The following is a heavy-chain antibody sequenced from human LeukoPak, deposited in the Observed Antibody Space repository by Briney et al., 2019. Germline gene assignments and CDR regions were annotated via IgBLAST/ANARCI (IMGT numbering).Heavy chain of an antibody. CDR2: IYYSGST. J-gene: IGHJ4*02. D-gene: IGHD3-22*01. V-gene: IGHV4-39*07. Sequence: SETLSLTCTVSGGSISTSSYYWGWIRQPPGKGLEWIGSIYYSGSTYYSPSLKSRVTISVDTSKNQFSLKLSSVTAADTAVYYCARDRYYYDSSGPKTPFDYWGQGTLVTVSS. CDR3: ARDRYYYDSSGPKTPFDY. CDR1: GGSISTSSYY.